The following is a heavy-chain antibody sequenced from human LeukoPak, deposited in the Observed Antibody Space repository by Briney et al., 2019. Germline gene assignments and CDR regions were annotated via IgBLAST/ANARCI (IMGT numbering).Heavy chain of an antibody. CDR2: IYHSGST. CDR3: ARDDNMGGTVTP. V-gene: IGHV4-30-2*01. CDR1: GGSISSGGYY. J-gene: IGHJ5*02. D-gene: IGHD4-11*01. Sequence: SETLSLTCTVSGGSISSGGYYWSWIRQPPGKGLEWIGYIYHSGSTYYNPSLKSRVTISVDRSKNQFSLKLSSVTAADTAVYYCARDDNMGGTVTPWGQGTLVTVSS.